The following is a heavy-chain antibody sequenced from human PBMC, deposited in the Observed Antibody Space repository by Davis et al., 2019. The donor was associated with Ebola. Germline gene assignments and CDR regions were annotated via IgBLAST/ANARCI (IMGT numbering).Heavy chain of an antibody. CDR1: GYTFTGYY. V-gene: IGHV1-45*02. D-gene: IGHD1-14*01. J-gene: IGHJ6*02. CDR2: ITPFNGNT. Sequence: SVKVSCKASGYTFTGYYMHWVRQAPGQALEWMGWITPFNGNTNYAQKFQDRVTITRDRSMSTAYMELSSLRSEDTAMYYCASHRRNDYYYYGMDVWGQGTTVTVSS. CDR3: ASHRRNDYYYYGMDV.